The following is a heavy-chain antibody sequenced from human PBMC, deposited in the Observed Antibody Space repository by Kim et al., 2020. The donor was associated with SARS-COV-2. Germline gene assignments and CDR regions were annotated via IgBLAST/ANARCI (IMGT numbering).Heavy chain of an antibody. J-gene: IGHJ4*02. D-gene: IGHD6-13*01. V-gene: IGHV3-23*01. CDR1: GFTFSSYA. CDR2: ISGSGGST. Sequence: GGSLRLSCAASGFTFSSYAMSWVRQAPGKGLEWVSAISGSGGSTYYADSVKGRFTISRDNSKNTLYLQMNSLRAEDTAVYYCAKDDPIAAAGSWLGTRGGDYFDYWGQGTLVTVSS. CDR3: AKDDPIAAAGSWLGTRGGDYFDY.